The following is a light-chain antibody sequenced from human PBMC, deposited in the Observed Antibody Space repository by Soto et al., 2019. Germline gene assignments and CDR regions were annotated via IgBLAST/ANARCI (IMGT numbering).Light chain of an antibody. CDR3: SSYTSSNSIL. CDR2: EVS. J-gene: IGLJ3*02. V-gene: IGLV2-14*01. Sequence: QSFLTQPASVSGSPGQSITISCTGSGSDIGDYAYVSWYQQHPDKAPKLMIYEVSNRPSGVSNRFSGSKSGNTASLTISGLLAEDEADYYCSSYTSSNSILFGGGTK. CDR1: GSDIGDYAY.